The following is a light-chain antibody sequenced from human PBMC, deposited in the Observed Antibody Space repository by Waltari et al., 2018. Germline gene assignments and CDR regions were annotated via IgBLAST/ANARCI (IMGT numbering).Light chain of an antibody. CDR2: RND. CDR1: ESNIESND. CDR3: AAWDDSLGGWV. V-gene: IGLV1-47*01. Sequence: QSVLTQPPSASGTPGQRVTISCSGSESNIESNDVYWYQQLPGTAPKLLIFRNDQRPSGAPDRFSGAKSDTSASLAISGLRHDYDAVYYCAAWDDSLGGWVFGGGTKLTVL. J-gene: IGLJ3*02.